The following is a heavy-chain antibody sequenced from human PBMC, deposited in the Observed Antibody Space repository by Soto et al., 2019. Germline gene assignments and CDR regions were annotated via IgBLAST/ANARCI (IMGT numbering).Heavy chain of an antibody. CDR2: INHSGST. V-gene: IGHV4-34*01. CDR3: ARGHYGFWSGYYTYNWFDP. J-gene: IGHJ5*02. Sequence: QVQLQQWGAGLLKPSETLSLTCAVYGGSFSGYYWSWIRQPPGKGLEWIGEINHSGSTNYNPSLKSRVTISVDTSKNQFSLKLSSVTAADTAVYYCARGHYGFWSGYYTYNWFDPWGQGTLVTVSS. D-gene: IGHD3-3*01. CDR1: GGSFSGYY.